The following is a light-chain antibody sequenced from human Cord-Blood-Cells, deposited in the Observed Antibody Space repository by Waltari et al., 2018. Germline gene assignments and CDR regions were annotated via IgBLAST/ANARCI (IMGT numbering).Light chain of an antibody. CDR2: DVS. J-gene: IGLJ3*02. CDR3: SSYTSSSTWV. CDR1: RSDVGGFNY. Sequence: QSALTQPASAPGSPGQSITIPCTGNRSDVGGFNYVSWYQQHPGKAPKLMIYDVSTRPSGVSNRFSGSKSGNTASLTISGLQAEDEADYYCSSYTSSSTWVFGGGTKLTVL. V-gene: IGLV2-14*03.